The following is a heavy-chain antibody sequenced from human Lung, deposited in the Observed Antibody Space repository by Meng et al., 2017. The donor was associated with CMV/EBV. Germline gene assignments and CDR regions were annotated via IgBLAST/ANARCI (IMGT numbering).Heavy chain of an antibody. V-gene: IGHV3-21*04. Sequence: GESLKISCAASGFTLSRYSMNWVRQAPGKGLEWVSSISTSSSYIYYRDSVKGRFTISRDNAENSLYLQMNSLRAEDTALYHCARDIGGGSSSRYFDYWGHGALVTVSS. CDR2: ISTSSSYI. D-gene: IGHD1-26*01. CDR3: ARDIGGGSSSRYFDY. CDR1: GFTLSRYS. J-gene: IGHJ4*03.